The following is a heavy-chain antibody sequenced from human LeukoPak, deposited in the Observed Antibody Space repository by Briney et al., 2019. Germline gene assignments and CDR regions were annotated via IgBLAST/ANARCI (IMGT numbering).Heavy chain of an antibody. CDR2: ISNSGGAT. J-gene: IGHJ4*02. D-gene: IGHD3-22*01. Sequence: PGGSLRLSCAASGFTFSHYAMTWVRQAPGKGLEWVSGISNSGGATYYGDSVKGRFTVSRDNTKNTLYLQMNSLRVEDTAVYYCAKGYDSSGVADYWGLGTLVTVSS. V-gene: IGHV3-23*01. CDR3: AKGYDSSGVADY. CDR1: GFTFSHYA.